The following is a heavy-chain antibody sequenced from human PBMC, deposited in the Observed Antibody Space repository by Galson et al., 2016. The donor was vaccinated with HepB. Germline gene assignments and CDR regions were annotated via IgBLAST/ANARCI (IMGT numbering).Heavy chain of an antibody. D-gene: IGHD5-18*01. CDR3: ARDWIPYYYYGMDV. Sequence: SLRLSCAASGFTFSSYSMNWVRQPPGKGLECVSSITSSSSYIYYADSVKGRFTIPRDNAKNSLYLQMNSLRAEDTAVYYCARDWIPYYYYGMDVWDQGTTVTVSS. J-gene: IGHJ6*02. CDR2: ITSSSSYI. CDR1: GFTFSSYS. V-gene: IGHV3-21*01.